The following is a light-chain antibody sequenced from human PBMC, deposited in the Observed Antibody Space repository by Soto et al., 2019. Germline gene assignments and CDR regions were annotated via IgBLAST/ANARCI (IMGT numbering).Light chain of an antibody. V-gene: IGKV3-20*01. CDR2: GGS. J-gene: IGKJ2*03. CDR1: QSISSSY. Sequence: EIVLTQSPGTLSLSPGERATLYCKASQSISSSYLAWSQQKPGQAPRLLICGGSSRAAGIPDRFSGSGSGTDFTLTISRLEPEDFAVYYCQQYGNSPFSFGQGTKLEIK. CDR3: QQYGNSPFS.